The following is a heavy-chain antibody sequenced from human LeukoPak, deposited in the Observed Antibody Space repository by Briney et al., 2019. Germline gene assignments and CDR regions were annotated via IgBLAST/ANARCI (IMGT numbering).Heavy chain of an antibody. Sequence: SETLSLTCTVSGGSISSYYWSWIRQPPGKGLEWIGYVFYNGNTNYNSSLKGRVTISLDTSKNHFSLKLSSVTAADTAVYYCARDGAYGSGSYYPFDFWGQGTLVTVSS. CDR1: GGSISSYY. CDR2: VFYNGNT. CDR3: ARDGAYGSGSYYPFDF. J-gene: IGHJ4*02. V-gene: IGHV4-59*01. D-gene: IGHD3-10*01.